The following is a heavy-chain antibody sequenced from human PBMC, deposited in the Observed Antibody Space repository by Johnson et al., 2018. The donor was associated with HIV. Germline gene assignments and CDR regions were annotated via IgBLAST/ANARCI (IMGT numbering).Heavy chain of an antibody. J-gene: IGHJ3*02. CDR3: AKPLQLEEGAFDI. CDR2: LSYDGTNE. CDR1: GFTFSSYA. Sequence: VQLVESGGGVVQPARSLRLSCAASGFTFSSYALHWVRQAPGTGLEWVAVLSYDGTNESYADSVKGRLTISRDTSKNTVYLQMNSLRAEDTAVYYCAKPLQLEEGAFDIWGQGTMVSVSS. D-gene: IGHD6-6*01. V-gene: IGHV3-30-3*02.